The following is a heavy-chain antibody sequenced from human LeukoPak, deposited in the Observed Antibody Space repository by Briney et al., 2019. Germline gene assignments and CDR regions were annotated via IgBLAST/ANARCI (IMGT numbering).Heavy chain of an antibody. J-gene: IGHJ3*02. D-gene: IGHD1-26*01. V-gene: IGHV4-34*01. Sequence: SETLSLTCAVYGGSFSGYYWSWIRQPPGKGLEWIGEINHSGSTNYNPSLKSRVTISVDTSKNQFSLKLSSVTAADTAVYYCARDGLGGSYRDAFDIWGQGTMVTVSS. CDR1: GGSFSGYY. CDR2: INHSGST. CDR3: ARDGLGGSYRDAFDI.